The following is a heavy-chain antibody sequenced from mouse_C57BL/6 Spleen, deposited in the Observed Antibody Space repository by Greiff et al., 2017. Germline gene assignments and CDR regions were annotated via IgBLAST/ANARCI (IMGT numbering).Heavy chain of an antibody. D-gene: IGHD3-1*01. Sequence: EVKLVESGGGLVKPGGSLKLSCAASGFTFSDYGMHWVRQAPEKGLEWVAYISSGSSTIYYADTVKGRCTISRDNAKNTLFLQMTSLRSEDTAMYYCAMPVTLGDTYFDDWGQGTTLTVTS. V-gene: IGHV5-17*01. CDR3: AMPVTLGDTYFDD. CDR2: ISSGSSTI. CDR1: GFTFSDYG. J-gene: IGHJ2*01.